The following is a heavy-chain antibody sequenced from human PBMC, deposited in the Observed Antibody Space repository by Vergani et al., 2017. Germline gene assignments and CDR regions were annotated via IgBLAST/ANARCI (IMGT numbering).Heavy chain of an antibody. CDR3: AGSRIVVVPAAMNY. CDR1: GFTFSSYS. D-gene: IGHD2-2*01. Sequence: EVQLVESGGGLVKPGGSLRLSCAASGFTFSSYSMNWVRQAPGKGLEWVSSISISSSYRYYADSVKGRFTISRDNAKNSLYPQMNSLRAEDTAVYYCAGSRIVVVPAAMNYWGQGTLVTVSS. J-gene: IGHJ4*02. CDR2: ISISSSYR. V-gene: IGHV3-21*04.